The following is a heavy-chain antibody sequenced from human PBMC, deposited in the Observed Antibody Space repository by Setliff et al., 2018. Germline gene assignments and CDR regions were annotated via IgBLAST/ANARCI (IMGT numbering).Heavy chain of an antibody. CDR1: GFTFSDYY. CDR3: PRGDRWGYSYGPYYYGMDV. CDR2: ISRSGSTI. J-gene: IGHJ6*02. D-gene: IGHD5-18*01. Sequence: GGTLRLPCAASGFTFSDYYMSWIRQAPGKGLEWVSYISRSGSTIYYADSVKGRFTITRDNAKNSQYLQMNRLRAEDTDMYYCPRGDRWGYSYGPYYYGMDVWGQGTTVTVSS. V-gene: IGHV3-11*04.